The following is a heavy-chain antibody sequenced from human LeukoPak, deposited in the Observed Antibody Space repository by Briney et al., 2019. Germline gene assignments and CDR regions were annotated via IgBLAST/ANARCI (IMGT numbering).Heavy chain of an antibody. CDR2: IYPGESDT. CDR1: GYSFTSYW. CDR3: ARGAVDTAMVYYFDY. D-gene: IGHD5-18*01. V-gene: IGHV5-51*01. Sequence: GESLKISCKGSGYSFTSYWIGWVRQMPGKGLEWMGIIYPGESDTRYSPSFQGQVTISADKSISTAYLQWSSLKASDTAMYYCARGAVDTAMVYYFDYWGQGTLVTVSS. J-gene: IGHJ4*02.